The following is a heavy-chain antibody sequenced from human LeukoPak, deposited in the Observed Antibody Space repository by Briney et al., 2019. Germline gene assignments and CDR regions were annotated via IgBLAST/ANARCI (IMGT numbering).Heavy chain of an antibody. Sequence: GGSLRLSCAASGFTFSGSGMHWLRQAPGKGLEWVTFIRYDGSNKYYTDSVKRRFTISRDNSKNTLYLQMDSLRAEDTAVYYCARDYDFWSGYYSPTRGYFGYWGQGTLVTVSS. CDR1: GFTFSGSG. V-gene: IGHV3-30*02. CDR3: ARDYDFWSGYYSPTRGYFGY. D-gene: IGHD3-3*01. J-gene: IGHJ4*02. CDR2: IRYDGSNK.